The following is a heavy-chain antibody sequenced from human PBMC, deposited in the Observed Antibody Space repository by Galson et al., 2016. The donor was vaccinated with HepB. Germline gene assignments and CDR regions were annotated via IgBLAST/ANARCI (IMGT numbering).Heavy chain of an antibody. CDR3: AREIWFGWRVFVY. J-gene: IGHJ4*02. CDR1: GYTFTSYG. D-gene: IGHD3-10*01. V-gene: IGHV1-18*01. CDR2: ISAYNGNT. Sequence: SVKVSCKASGYTFTSYGISWVRQAPGQGLEWMGWISAYNGNTNYAQKLQGRVTMTTDTSTSTAYMELRSLRSDDTALSYCAREIWFGWRVFVYWGQGTLVTVSS.